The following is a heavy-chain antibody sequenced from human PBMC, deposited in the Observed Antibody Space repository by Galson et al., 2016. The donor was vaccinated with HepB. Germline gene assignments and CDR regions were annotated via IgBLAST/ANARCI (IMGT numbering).Heavy chain of an antibody. D-gene: IGHD6-25*01. CDR1: GYTFTGYY. Sequence: SVKVSCKASGYTFTGYYMHWVRQAPGQGLEWMGWINPDSGVTSYAQKFQGRVTMTRDTSISTVYMELSRLKSDATAIYYCATSTGYRSGWGAFDIWGQGTMFTVSS. J-gene: IGHJ3*02. CDR3: ATSTGYRSGWGAFDI. V-gene: IGHV1-2*02. CDR2: INPDSGVT.